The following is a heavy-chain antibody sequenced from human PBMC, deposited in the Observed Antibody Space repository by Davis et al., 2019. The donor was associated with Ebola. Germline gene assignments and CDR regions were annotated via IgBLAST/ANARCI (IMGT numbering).Heavy chain of an antibody. CDR2: ISSNGGST. CDR1: GFTFSSYA. Sequence: GESLKISCAASGFTFSSYAMSWVRQAPGKGLEWVSAISSNGGSTYYANSVKGRFTISRDNSKNTLYLQMGSLRAEDMAVYYCARDPASAVAGTGAFDIWGQGTMVTVSS. V-gene: IGHV3-64*01. D-gene: IGHD6-19*01. CDR3: ARDPASAVAGTGAFDI. J-gene: IGHJ3*02.